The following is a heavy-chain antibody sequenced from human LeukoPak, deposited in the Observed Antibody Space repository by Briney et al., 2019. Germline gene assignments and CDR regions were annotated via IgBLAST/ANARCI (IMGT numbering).Heavy chain of an antibody. D-gene: IGHD6-19*01. CDR2: ISFDGSNK. Sequence: PGRSLRLSCAASGFTFSSNGMYWVRQAPGKGLEWVAVISFDGSNKYYADSVRGRFTVSRDNSKDTLYLQMNSLRAEDTAVYYCAKDEIGAVAGLLDYWGQGILVTVSS. CDR1: GFTFSSNG. CDR3: AKDEIGAVAGLLDY. V-gene: IGHV3-30*18. J-gene: IGHJ4*02.